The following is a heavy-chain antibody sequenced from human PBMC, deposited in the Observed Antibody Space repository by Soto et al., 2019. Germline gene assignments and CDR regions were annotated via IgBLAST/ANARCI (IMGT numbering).Heavy chain of an antibody. CDR1: GFTFSSYA. J-gene: IGHJ5*02. CDR2: ISYDGSNK. D-gene: IGHD6-13*01. Sequence: PGGSLRLSCAASGFTFSSYAMHWVRQAPGKGLEWVAVISYDGSNKYYADSVKGRFTISRDNSKNTLYLQMNSLRAEDAAVYYCARSIAAAGTGWFAPWGQGTLVTVSS. CDR3: ARSIAAAGTGWFAP. V-gene: IGHV3-30-3*01.